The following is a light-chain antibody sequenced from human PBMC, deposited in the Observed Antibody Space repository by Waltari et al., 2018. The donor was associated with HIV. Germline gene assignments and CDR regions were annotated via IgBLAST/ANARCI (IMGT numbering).Light chain of an antibody. J-gene: IGLJ3*02. V-gene: IGLV1-44*01. CDR2: INS. CDR3: AAWDDSLDGWV. CDR1: RYNFGSNT. Sequence: QSLLTQPPPASEAPGQSVTIPRSGSRYNFGSNTVHRYQQFPGTAPKLLIYINSQRPSGVPDRFSGSKSGTSASLAISGLQSEDEAVYYCAAWDDSLDGWVFGGGTNLTGL.